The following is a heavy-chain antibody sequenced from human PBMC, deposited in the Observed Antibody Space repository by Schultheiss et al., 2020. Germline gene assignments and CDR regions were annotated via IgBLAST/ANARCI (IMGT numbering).Heavy chain of an antibody. D-gene: IGHD3-9*01. V-gene: IGHV1-3*01. Sequence: ASVKVSGKASGGTFSSYAISWVRQAPGQGLEWMGWINAGNGNTKYSQKFQGRVTITRDTSASTAYMELSSLRSEDTAVYYCARGGPGYDILTGWVNGMDVWGQGTTVTVAS. CDR3: ARGGPGYDILTGWVNGMDV. CDR2: INAGNGNT. CDR1: GGTFSSYA. J-gene: IGHJ6*02.